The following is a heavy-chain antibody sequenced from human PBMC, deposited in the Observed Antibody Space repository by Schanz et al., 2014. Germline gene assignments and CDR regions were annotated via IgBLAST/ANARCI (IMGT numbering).Heavy chain of an antibody. V-gene: IGHV4-34*01. CDR1: GGSFSGYY. D-gene: IGHD3-3*01. J-gene: IGHJ4*02. Sequence: QVQLQQWGAGLLKPSETLSLTCAVYGGSFSGYYWSWIRQPPGKGLEWIGEINHSGSTTYNPSLKRRFTIAVDTSKNQFSLKLHSVTAADTAVYYCAGEGTYDFWSGYYYYWGQGTLVTVSS. CDR2: INHSGST. CDR3: AGEGTYDFWSGYYYY.